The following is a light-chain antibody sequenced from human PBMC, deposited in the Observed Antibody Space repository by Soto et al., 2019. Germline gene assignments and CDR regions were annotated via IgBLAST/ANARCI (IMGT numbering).Light chain of an antibody. J-gene: IGLJ1*01. Sequence: QSALTQARSLYVSPGQSVTISCNGTGNDVGAYNYVSWYQQHPGRPPKLLIYGVVRWPSGVPDRFSGSKSGNTASLTISGLQAEDEADYFCCSYAGGYTYLFGTGTKVTLL. V-gene: IGLV2-11*01. CDR3: CSYAGGYTYL. CDR1: GNDVGAYNY. CDR2: GVV.